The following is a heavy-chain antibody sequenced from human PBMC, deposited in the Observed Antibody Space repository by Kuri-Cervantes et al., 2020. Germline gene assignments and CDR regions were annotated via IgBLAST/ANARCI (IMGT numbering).Heavy chain of an antibody. V-gene: IGHV1-69*05. CDR1: GGTFSSYA. Sequence: SVKVSCKASGGTFSSYAISWVRQAPGQGLEWMGGIIPNFGTANYAQKFQGRVTITTDESTTTAHMELSSLRSEDSAVYYCARSPGVTGTYYYYYMDVWGKGTTVTVSS. D-gene: IGHD4-23*01. CDR3: ARSPGVTGTYYYYYMDV. CDR2: IIPNFGTA. J-gene: IGHJ6*03.